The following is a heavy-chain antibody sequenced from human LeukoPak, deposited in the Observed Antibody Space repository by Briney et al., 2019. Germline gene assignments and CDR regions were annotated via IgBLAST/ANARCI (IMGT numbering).Heavy chain of an antibody. Sequence: PGGSLRLSCAASGFTFSSYAMSWVRQAPGKGLEWVSSLSGSGGSPNYANSVKGRFTISRDNSKNTLYLQMNSLRAEDTAVYYCANARGGGNTWYYFDCGGQGTLVTVSS. CDR1: GFTFSSYA. J-gene: IGHJ4*02. CDR3: ANARGGGNTWYYFDC. V-gene: IGHV3-23*01. D-gene: IGHD6-13*01. CDR2: LSGSGGSP.